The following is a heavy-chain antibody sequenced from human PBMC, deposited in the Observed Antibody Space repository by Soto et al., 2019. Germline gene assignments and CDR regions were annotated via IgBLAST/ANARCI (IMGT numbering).Heavy chain of an antibody. CDR2: ISGSGGST. CDR1: ESPLGTIP. CDR3: AKDQAYFDY. V-gene: IGHV3-23*01. J-gene: IGHJ4*02. Sequence: EVQLLESGGGLVQPGGPRGSPVAAPESPLGTIPRSWSRRAPGKGLEWVPAISGSGGSTYYADSVKGRFTISRDNSKNTLYLQMNSLRAEDTAVYYCAKDQAYFDYWGQGTLVTVSS.